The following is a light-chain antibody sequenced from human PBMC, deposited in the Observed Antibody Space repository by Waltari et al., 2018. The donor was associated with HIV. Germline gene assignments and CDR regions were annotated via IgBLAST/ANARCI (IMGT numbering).Light chain of an antibody. CDR3: CSFAGSSTFAV. Sequence: QSSLTQPRSMSGSPGQSVTISCTGTSTDVGSYNYVSWYQQHPSKAPKLIIYDVTKRPSGVPDRFSGSKSGITASLTISGLQSEDEADYHCCSFAGSSTFAVFGGGTKLTVL. J-gene: IGLJ2*01. V-gene: IGLV2-11*01. CDR1: STDVGSYNY. CDR2: DVT.